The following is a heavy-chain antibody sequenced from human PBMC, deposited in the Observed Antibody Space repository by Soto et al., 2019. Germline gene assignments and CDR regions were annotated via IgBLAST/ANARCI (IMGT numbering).Heavy chain of an antibody. CDR3: AAGGGVVVAIPPYYYAMDF. D-gene: IGHD2-21*01. V-gene: IGHV1-69*06. J-gene: IGHJ6*02. CDR2: IIPLFGTA. CDR1: GGTFSTYA. Sequence: QIQLVQSGAEVKKPGSSVKVSCKASGGTFSTYAISWVRQAPGQGLQWMGGIIPLFGTANYAQRLQGRLTITVDKSTSTAYMELSCLRSEDTAVYYCAAGGGVVVAIPPYYYAMDFWGQGTTVTVSS.